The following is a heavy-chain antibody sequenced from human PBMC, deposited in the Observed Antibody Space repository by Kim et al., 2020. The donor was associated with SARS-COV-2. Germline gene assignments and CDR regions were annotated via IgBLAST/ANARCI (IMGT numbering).Heavy chain of an antibody. V-gene: IGHV1-69*13. CDR3: ARQIAVSGPYYYYSMDL. CDR1: GYTFTSYA. Sequence: SVKVSCKASGYTFTSYAISWVRQAPGQGLEWMGWIIPGCGTGNYSQKFQGRVTITADASTSTAYLELSSLRSEDTAVYYCARQIAVSGPYYYYSMDLW. D-gene: IGHD6-19*01. CDR2: IIPGCGTG. J-gene: IGHJ6*01.